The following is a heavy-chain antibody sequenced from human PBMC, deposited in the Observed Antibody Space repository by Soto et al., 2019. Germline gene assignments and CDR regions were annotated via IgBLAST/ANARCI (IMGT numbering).Heavy chain of an antibody. J-gene: IGHJ5*02. CDR1: GFTFSSYG. CDR2: INSDGSST. Sequence: EVQLVESGGGLVQPGGSLRLSCAASGFTFSSYGMPWVRQAPGKGLVWVSRINSDGSSTCYADSVKGRFTISRDNAKNTMYLQMQSLRAEDTAVYYCARAGLLSFGETITWGQGTLVTVSS. CDR3: ARAGLLSFGETIT. V-gene: IGHV3-74*01. D-gene: IGHD3-10*01.